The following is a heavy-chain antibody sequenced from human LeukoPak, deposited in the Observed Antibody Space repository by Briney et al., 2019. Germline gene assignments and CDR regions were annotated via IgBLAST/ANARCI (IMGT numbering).Heavy chain of an antibody. J-gene: IGHJ5*02. D-gene: IGHD6-6*01. CDR1: GFTFSSYL. CDR2: INSDGSST. CDR3: ARDPSVSSSSEWDWFDP. V-gene: IGHV3-74*01. Sequence: QPGGSLRLSCAASGFTFSSYLMHWVRQAPGKGLVWVSRINSDGSSTSYADSVKGRFTISRDNAKNTLYLQMNSLRAEDTAVYYCARDPSVSSSSEWDWFDPWGQGTLVTVSS.